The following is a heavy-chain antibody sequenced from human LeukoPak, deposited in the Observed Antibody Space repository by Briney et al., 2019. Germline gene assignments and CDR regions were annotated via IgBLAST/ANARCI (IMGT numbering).Heavy chain of an antibody. J-gene: IGHJ4*02. V-gene: IGHV3-23*01. CDR3: AKSPRGSWYPFDY. CDR1: GFTFSSYA. D-gene: IGHD6-13*01. CDR2: ISGSGGST. Sequence: SGGSLRPSCAASGFTFSSYAMSWVRQAPGKGLEWVSAISGSGGSTCYADSVKGRFTISRDNSKNTLYLQMNSLRAEDTAVYYCAKSPRGSWYPFDYWGQGTLVTVSS.